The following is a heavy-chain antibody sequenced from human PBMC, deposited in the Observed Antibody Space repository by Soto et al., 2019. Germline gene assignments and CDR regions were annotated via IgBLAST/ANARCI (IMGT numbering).Heavy chain of an antibody. V-gene: IGHV4-30-4*01. J-gene: IGHJ4*02. CDR3: ARLAGWNGYYDSSSYYYFDY. D-gene: IGHD3-22*01. CDR2: IYYNGNT. Sequence: SGTLSLTCNVSGGSISSGDSYWSWVRQPPGMGLEWIGYIYYNGNTYYNPSLKSRVTISVDTSKNQFSLKLSSVAAADTAVYFCARLAGWNGYYDSSSYYYFDYWGQGTLVTVSS. CDR1: GGSISSGDSY.